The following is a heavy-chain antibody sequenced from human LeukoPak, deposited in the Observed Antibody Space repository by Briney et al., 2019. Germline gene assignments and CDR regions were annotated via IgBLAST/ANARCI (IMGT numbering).Heavy chain of an antibody. CDR3: ARGGGYFDWSSDDAFDI. V-gene: IGHV3-66*01. CDR1: GFTFSSYA. Sequence: GGSLRLSCAASGFTFSSYAMSWVRQAPGKGLEWVSVLYSGGTTYYVDSVKGRFTISRDNSKNTLYLQMNSLRAEDTAVYYCARGGGYFDWSSDDAFDIWGQGTMVTVSS. CDR2: LYSGGTT. D-gene: IGHD3-9*01. J-gene: IGHJ3*02.